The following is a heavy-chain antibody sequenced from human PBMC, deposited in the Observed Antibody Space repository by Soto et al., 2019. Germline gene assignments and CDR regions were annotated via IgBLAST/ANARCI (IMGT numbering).Heavy chain of an antibody. CDR2: MNPNSGNT. Sequence: QVQLVQSGAEVKKPGASVKVSCKASGYTFTSYDINWVRQATGQGLEWMGWMNPNSGNTAYAQKCQGRITMTRNTSLSTAYMELSSLRSADTAVYYCAREKVTSGYPDWGQGTLVTVSS. J-gene: IGHJ4*02. CDR1: GYTFTSYD. D-gene: IGHD3-22*01. CDR3: AREKVTSGYPD. V-gene: IGHV1-8*01.